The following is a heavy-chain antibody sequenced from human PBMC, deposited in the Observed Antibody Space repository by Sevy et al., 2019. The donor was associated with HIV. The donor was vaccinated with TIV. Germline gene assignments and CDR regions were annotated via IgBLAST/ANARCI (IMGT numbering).Heavy chain of an antibody. Sequence: GGSLRLSCAASGFTFSSYWMSWVRQAPGKGLEWVANIKQDGSEKYYVDSVKGRFTISRDNAMNSLYPQMNSLRAEDRAGVYCAGEGDTVGVPAAMRGEYYYSYVLDVWGQGTTVTVSS. CDR2: IKQDGSEK. J-gene: IGHJ6*02. V-gene: IGHV3-7*03. CDR3: AGEGDTVGVPAAMRGEYYYSYVLDV. CDR1: GFTFSSYW. D-gene: IGHD2-2*01.